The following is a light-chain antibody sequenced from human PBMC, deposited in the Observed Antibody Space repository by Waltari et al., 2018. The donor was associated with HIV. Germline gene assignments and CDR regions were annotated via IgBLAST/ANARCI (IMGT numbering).Light chain of an antibody. J-gene: IGLJ3*02. V-gene: IGLV2-8*01. CDR1: SSDVGGYDY. Sequence: QSALTQPPSASGCLGQSVTISCTAASSDVGGYDYVSWYQHLPGKAPKLLIYEVNKRPSGVHDRFSGSKSGNTASLTISGLQAEDEADYYCASYAASNKAVFGGGTKLTV. CDR3: ASYAASNKAV. CDR2: EVN.